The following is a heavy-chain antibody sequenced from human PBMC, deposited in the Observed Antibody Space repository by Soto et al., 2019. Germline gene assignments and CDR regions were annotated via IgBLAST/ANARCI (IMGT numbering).Heavy chain of an antibody. CDR2: ISAYNGNT. J-gene: IGHJ4*02. V-gene: IGHV1-18*04. CDR3: ARDLGCNGGSCYAARTDY. D-gene: IGHD2-15*01. Sequence: QVQLVQSGAEVKKPGASVKVSCKASGYTFTSYGISWVRQAPGQGLEWMGWISAYNGNTNYAQKLQGRVTMTTDTSTSTAYMELRSLRSDDTAVYYWARDLGCNGGSCYAARTDYWGQGTLVTVSS. CDR1: GYTFTSYG.